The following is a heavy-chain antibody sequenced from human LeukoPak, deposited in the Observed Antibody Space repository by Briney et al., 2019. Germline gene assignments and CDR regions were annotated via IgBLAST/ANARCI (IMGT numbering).Heavy chain of an antibody. J-gene: IGHJ5*02. V-gene: IGHV4-59*12. CDR1: GGSISSYY. CDR2: IDHSGST. CDR3: ARDPGVGWFDP. Sequence: SETLFLTCTVSGGSISSYYWSWIRQPPGKGLEWIGCIDHSGSTYYKSSFKTRVTILVDRSKNHFSLKLSSVTAADTAVYYCARDPGVGWFDPWGQGTLVTASS.